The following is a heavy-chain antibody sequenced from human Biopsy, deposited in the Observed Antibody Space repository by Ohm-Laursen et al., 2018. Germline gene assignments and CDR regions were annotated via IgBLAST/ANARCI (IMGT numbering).Heavy chain of an antibody. CDR2: VFDRGTT. Sequence: PSQTLSLTCALSGDSITRSYWSWIRQSPGKGLEWIGHVFDRGTTNYNPSVRSRVTMSEDTSKKQFSLKMTSVTAADTAIYYCAHGSGSYYKWDFWGRGNLVTVSS. V-gene: IGHV4-59*08. CDR3: AHGSGSYYKWDF. D-gene: IGHD3-10*01. J-gene: IGHJ4*02. CDR1: GDSITRSY.